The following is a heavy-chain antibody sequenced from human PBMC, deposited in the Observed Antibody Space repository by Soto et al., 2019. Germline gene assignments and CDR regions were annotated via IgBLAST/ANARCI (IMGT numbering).Heavy chain of an antibody. Sequence: SWTLSLTCAVCGGSISSSGYDGGWIRHPPGKGLEWIGSIYYSGSTYYNPSLKSRVTISVDTYKNQFSLKLSSVTASKTAVYYCARSHSNYDGWEPCNGFGPRDQRSLVTVSS. CDR1: GGSISSSGYD. J-gene: IGHJ5*02. CDR3: ARSHSNYDGWEPCNGFGP. CDR2: IYYSGST. D-gene: IGHD3-10*01. V-gene: IGHV4-39*01.